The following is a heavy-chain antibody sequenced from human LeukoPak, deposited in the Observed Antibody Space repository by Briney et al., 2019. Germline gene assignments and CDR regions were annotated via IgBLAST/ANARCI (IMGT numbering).Heavy chain of an antibody. J-gene: IGHJ4*02. CDR1: GGSVSSNY. D-gene: IGHD2-2*02. CDR2: IYNGGIT. Sequence: SETLSLTCTVSGGSVSSNYWNWIRQPAGKGLEWIGRIYNGGITNYNPSLESRLTISLDRSKNQFSLKLTSVTAADTAVYYCANSISLDFQYWGKGTLVTVSS. CDR3: ANSISLDFQY. V-gene: IGHV4-4*07.